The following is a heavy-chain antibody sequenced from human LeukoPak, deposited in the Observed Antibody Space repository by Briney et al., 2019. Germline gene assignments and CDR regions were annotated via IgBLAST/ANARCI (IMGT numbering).Heavy chain of an antibody. J-gene: IGHJ4*02. V-gene: IGHV3-23*01. D-gene: IGHD3-22*01. CDR3: AKRDSSGSYPYYFDY. CDR1: GFTFSTHA. Sequence: GGSLRLSCVASGFTFSTHAMSWVRLAPGKGLEWVSAMGGSDGTTYYADSVKGRFTISRDNSKDTLYLQMNSLRAEDTAVYYCAKRDSSGSYPYYFDYWGQGTLVTVSS. CDR2: MGGSDGTT.